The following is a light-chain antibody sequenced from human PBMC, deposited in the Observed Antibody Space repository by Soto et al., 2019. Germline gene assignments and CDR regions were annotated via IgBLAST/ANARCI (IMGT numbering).Light chain of an antibody. CDR2: EVT. J-gene: IGLJ3*02. V-gene: IGLV2-14*03. CDR3: ASHTSSGSRV. Sequence: QSALTQPASVSGSPGQSITISCTGTSRDVGRYNYVSWYQQHPGKAPRLMIYEVTNRPSGVSNRFSGSKSGNTASLTISGLQAEDEADYYCASHTSSGSRVFGGGTKLTVL. CDR1: SRDVGRYNY.